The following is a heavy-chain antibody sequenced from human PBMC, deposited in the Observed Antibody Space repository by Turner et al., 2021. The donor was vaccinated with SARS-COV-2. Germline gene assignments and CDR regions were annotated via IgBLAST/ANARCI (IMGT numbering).Heavy chain of an antibody. CDR1: GGSISSSSYY. V-gene: IGHV4-39*01. Sequence: QLQLQESGPGLVKPSETLSLTCTVSGGSISSSSYYWGWIRPPPGKGLEWIGSIYYSGSTYYNPSLKSRVTISVDTSKNQFSLKLSSVTAADTAVYYCATSTVAGTELNYYGMDVWGQGTTVTVS. J-gene: IGHJ6*02. CDR2: IYYSGST. CDR3: ATSTVAGTELNYYGMDV. D-gene: IGHD6-13*01.